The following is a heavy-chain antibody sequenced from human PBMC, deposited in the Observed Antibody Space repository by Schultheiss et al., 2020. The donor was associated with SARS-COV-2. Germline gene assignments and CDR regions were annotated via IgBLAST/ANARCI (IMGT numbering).Heavy chain of an antibody. J-gene: IGHJ3*02. D-gene: IGHD4-17*01. V-gene: IGHV3-23*01. Sequence: GGSLRLSCAASGFTFSSFSMNWVRQAPGKGLEWVSSIRGSGAETYYADSVKGRFTISRDNSKSTLSLQMNTLSAEDTAIYYCGRDPNGDYVGTFDMWGQGTMVTVSS. CDR3: GRDPNGDYVGTFDM. CDR2: IRGSGAET. CDR1: GFTFSSFS.